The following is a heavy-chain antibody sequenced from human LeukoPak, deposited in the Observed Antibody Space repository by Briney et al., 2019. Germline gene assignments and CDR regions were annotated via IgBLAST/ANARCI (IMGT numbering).Heavy chain of an antibody. Sequence: PGGFLRLSCAASGFTFSSYGMHWVRQAPGKGLEWVAVISYDGSNKYYADSVKGRFTISRDNSKNTLYLQMNSLRAEDTAVYYCATGRLRYKWDLDYWGQGTLVTVSS. J-gene: IGHJ4*02. D-gene: IGHD1-26*01. CDR3: ATGRLRYKWDLDY. CDR1: GFTFSSYG. CDR2: ISYDGSNK. V-gene: IGHV3-30*03.